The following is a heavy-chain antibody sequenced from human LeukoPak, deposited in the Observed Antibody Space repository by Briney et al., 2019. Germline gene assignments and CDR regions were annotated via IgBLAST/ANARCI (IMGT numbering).Heavy chain of an antibody. CDR2: INHSGST. Sequence: SETLSLTCAVYGGSFSNYYWSWSRQPPGKGLEWIGEINHSGSTNYNPSLKSRVTISVDTSKNQFSLKLSSVTAADTAVYYCARIGVYGSGSYAPTNWFDPWGQGTLVTVSS. CDR3: ARIGVYGSGSYAPTNWFDP. J-gene: IGHJ5*02. D-gene: IGHD3-10*01. V-gene: IGHV4-34*01. CDR1: GGSFSNYY.